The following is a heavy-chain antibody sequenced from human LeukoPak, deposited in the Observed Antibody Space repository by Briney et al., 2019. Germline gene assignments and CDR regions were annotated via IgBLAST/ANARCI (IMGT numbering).Heavy chain of an antibody. V-gene: IGHV4-4*07. CDR1: GGSISSYY. J-gene: IGHJ4*02. D-gene: IGHD6-13*01. CDR3: ARGSSWYLREQYYFDY. CDR2: IYTSGST. Sequence: SETLSLTCTVSGGSISSYYWSWIRQPAGKGLEWIGRIYTSGSTNYNPSFKSRVTMSVDTSKNQFSLKLSSVTAADTAVYYCARGSSWYLREQYYFDYWGQGTLVTVSS.